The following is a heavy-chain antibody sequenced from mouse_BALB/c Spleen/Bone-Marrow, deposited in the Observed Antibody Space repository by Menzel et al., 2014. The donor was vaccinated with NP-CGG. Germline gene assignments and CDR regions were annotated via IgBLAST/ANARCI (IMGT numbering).Heavy chain of an antibody. CDR1: GFNIKDTY. Sequence: VHLQQPGAELVKPGASVKLSCKASGFNIKDTYMHWVKQRPEQGLEWIGRIDPANGNTKYDPKFQGKATITADTSSNTAYLQLSSLTSEDTAVYYCSRYYYCYCLDYWGQGTTLTVSS. CDR2: IDPANGNT. D-gene: IGHD2-12*01. CDR3: SRYYYCYCLDY. V-gene: IGHV14-3*02. J-gene: IGHJ2*01.